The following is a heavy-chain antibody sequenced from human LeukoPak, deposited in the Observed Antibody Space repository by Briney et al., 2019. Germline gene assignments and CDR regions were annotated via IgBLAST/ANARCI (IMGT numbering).Heavy chain of an antibody. J-gene: IGHJ5*02. CDR2: IIPIFGTA. CDR1: GGTFSSYA. V-gene: IGHV1-69*06. Sequence: ASVKVSRKASGGTFSSYAISWVRQAPGQGLEWMGGIIPIFGTANYAQKFQGRVTITADKSTSTAYMELSRLRSDDTAVYYCARVKLRLNWFDPWGQGTLVTVSS. D-gene: IGHD5-12*01. CDR3: ARVKLRLNWFDP.